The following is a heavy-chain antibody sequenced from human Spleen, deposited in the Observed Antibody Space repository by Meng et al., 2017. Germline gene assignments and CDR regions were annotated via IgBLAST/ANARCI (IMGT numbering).Heavy chain of an antibody. V-gene: IGHV4-34*01. Sequence: QVQLQQWGAGLLKPSDTLSLTCVIHGGSVVVHYWSWIRQPPGKGLXWIGEINHSGSTNYNPSLKSRVTISVDTSKNQFSLNLSSATAADTAVYYCARERRDYWGQGTLVTVSS. CDR2: INHSGST. J-gene: IGHJ4*02. CDR1: GGSVVVHY. CDR3: ARERRDY.